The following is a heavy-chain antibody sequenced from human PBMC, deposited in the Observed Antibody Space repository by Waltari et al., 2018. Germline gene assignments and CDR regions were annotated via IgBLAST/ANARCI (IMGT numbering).Heavy chain of an antibody. CDR2: IRPNRGGT. V-gene: IGHV1-2*02. Sequence: QVQLVQSGAEVKKPGASVKVSCEASGSTFHDYYIHWVRQAPGQGLEWMGKIRPNRGGTTYAQKFQGRVTMTRDTSISTAYMDLTGLQSDDTAVYYCTRARVAAIGSDFDYWGQGTLVTVSS. CDR3: TRARVAAIGSDFDY. CDR1: GSTFHDYY. D-gene: IGHD6-13*01. J-gene: IGHJ4*02.